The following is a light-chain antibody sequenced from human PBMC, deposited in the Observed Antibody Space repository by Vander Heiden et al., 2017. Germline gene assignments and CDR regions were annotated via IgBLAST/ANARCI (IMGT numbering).Light chain of an antibody. V-gene: IGKV1-39*01. Sequence: DIQMTQSPSSLSASVGDRVTITCRASQSINSYLNWYQQKPGKAPKLLIYAASSLQSGVPSRCSGSGSGTDFTLTISSLQPEDFATYYCQQSYSTPLTFGPGTKVDIK. CDR3: QQSYSTPLT. J-gene: IGKJ3*01. CDR1: QSINSY. CDR2: AAS.